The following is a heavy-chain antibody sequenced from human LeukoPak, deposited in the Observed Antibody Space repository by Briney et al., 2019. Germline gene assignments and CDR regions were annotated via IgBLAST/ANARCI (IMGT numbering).Heavy chain of an antibody. CDR1: GFTFSSYW. J-gene: IGHJ4*02. CDR2: ISSSGSTI. V-gene: IGHV3-48*04. Sequence: PGGSLRLSCAASGFTFSSYWMSWVRQAPGKGLEWVSYISSSGSTIYYADSVKGRFTISRDNAKNSLYLQMNSLRAEDTAVYYCARGRWLQGTHLDYWGQGTLVTVSS. D-gene: IGHD5-24*01. CDR3: ARGRWLQGTHLDY.